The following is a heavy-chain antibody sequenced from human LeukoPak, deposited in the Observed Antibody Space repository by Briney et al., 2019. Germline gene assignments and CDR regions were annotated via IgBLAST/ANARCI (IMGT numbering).Heavy chain of an antibody. Sequence: ASVKVSCKASGYTFTTYGISWVRQAPGQGLEWMGWISAYNGNTNYAQKLQDRVTMTTDTSTSTAYMELRSLRSDDTAVYYCARGRYCSSTICYKVYYYYMDVWGKGTTVTVSS. D-gene: IGHD2-2*02. CDR1: GYTFTTYG. J-gene: IGHJ6*03. CDR2: ISAYNGNT. V-gene: IGHV1-18*01. CDR3: ARGRYCSSTICYKVYYYYMDV.